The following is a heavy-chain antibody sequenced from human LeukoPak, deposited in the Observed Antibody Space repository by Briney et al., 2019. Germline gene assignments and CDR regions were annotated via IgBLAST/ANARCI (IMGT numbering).Heavy chain of an antibody. Sequence: PSETLSLTCAVSGGSIRRDGNLWGWIRQPPGKGLEWIGTISHGGRTYYNPSLKSRVTISVDTSKNQFSLKLSSVTAADTAVYYCARVLRYFDWLLSGTNWFDPWGQGTLVTVSS. CDR3: ARVLRYFDWLLSGTNWFDP. D-gene: IGHD3-9*01. V-gene: IGHV4-39*07. CDR2: ISHGGRT. J-gene: IGHJ5*02. CDR1: GGSIRRDGNL.